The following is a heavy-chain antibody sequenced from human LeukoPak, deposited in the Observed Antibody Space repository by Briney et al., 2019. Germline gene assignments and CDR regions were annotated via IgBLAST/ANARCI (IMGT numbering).Heavy chain of an antibody. D-gene: IGHD6-13*01. CDR3: AKDRRSSNWLHDY. Sequence: GGSLRLSCAASGFTFSSYAMSWVRQAPGKGLECVSGISGSGSSTYYAGSVKGRFTISRDNSKDTLYLQMSGLRAEDTAVYYCAKDRRSSNWLHDYWGQGTRVTVSS. CDR1: GFTFSSYA. J-gene: IGHJ4*02. CDR2: ISGSGSST. V-gene: IGHV3-23*01.